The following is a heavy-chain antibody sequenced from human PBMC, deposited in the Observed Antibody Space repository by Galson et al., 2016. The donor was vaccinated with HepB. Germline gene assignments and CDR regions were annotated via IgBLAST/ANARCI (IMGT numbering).Heavy chain of an antibody. CDR3: ARAKAIWDGGGDNWFDP. V-gene: IGHV6-1*01. D-gene: IGHD7-27*01. Sequence: CAISGDSVSTNSAAWNWIRQSPSRGLEWLGRTYYRSKWYNAYALSVKSRVTINPDTSKNQISLQLNSVTPEDTAVYYCARAKAIWDGGGDNWFDPWGQGTLVTVSS. CDR1: GDSVSTNSAA. J-gene: IGHJ5*02. CDR2: TYYRSKWYN.